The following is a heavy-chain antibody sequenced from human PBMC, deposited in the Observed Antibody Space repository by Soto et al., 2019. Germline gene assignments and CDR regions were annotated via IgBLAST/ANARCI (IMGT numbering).Heavy chain of an antibody. CDR1: GFTFSSYG. D-gene: IGHD6-13*01. CDR3: AKRVHSSSWTTRGFYYYYGMDV. V-gene: IGHV3-30*18. CDR2: ISYDGSNK. Sequence: LRLSCAASGFTFSSYGMHWVRQAPGKGLEWVAVISYDGSNKYYADSVKGRFTISRDNSKNTLYLQMNSLRAEDTAVYYCAKRVHSSSWTTRGFYYYYGMDVWGQGTTVTVSS. J-gene: IGHJ6*02.